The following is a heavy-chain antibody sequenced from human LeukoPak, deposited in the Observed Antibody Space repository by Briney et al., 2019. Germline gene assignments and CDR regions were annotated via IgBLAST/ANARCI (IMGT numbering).Heavy chain of an antibody. D-gene: IGHD1-7*01. CDR3: ARRRLELRGPQDSYYYYMDV. CDR2: IYPGDSDT. Sequence: GESLKISCKGSGYSFTSYWIGWVRQMPGKGLEWMGIIYPGDSDTRYSPSFQGQVTICADKSISTAYLQWSSLKASHTAMYYCARRRLELRGPQDSYYYYMDVWGKGTTVTVSS. CDR1: GYSFTSYW. V-gene: IGHV5-51*01. J-gene: IGHJ6*03.